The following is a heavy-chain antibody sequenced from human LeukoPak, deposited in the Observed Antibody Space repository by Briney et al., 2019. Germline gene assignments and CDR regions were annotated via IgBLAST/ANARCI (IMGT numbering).Heavy chain of an antibody. CDR2: IYTSGST. Sequence: SETLSLTCAVYGGSFSGYYWSWIRQPPGKGLEWIGRIYTSGSTNYNPSLKSRVTTSVDTSKNQFSLKLSSVTAADTAVYYCARDDATDAFDIWGQGTMVTVSS. V-gene: IGHV4-4*07. CDR1: GGSFSGYY. J-gene: IGHJ3*02. D-gene: IGHD1-26*01. CDR3: ARDDATDAFDI.